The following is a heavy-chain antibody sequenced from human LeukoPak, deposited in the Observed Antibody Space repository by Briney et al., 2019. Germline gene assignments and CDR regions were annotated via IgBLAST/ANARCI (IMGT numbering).Heavy chain of an antibody. V-gene: IGHV4-59*01. D-gene: IGHD3-3*01. Sequence: PSETLSLTCTVSGGSISSYYWSWIRQPPGKGLEWIWYIYYSGSTNYNPSLKSRVTISVDTSKNQFSLKLSSVTAADTAVYYCARLTVDYDFWSGPMDVWGQGTTVTVSS. CDR1: GGSISSYY. J-gene: IGHJ6*02. CDR3: ARLTVDYDFWSGPMDV. CDR2: IYYSGST.